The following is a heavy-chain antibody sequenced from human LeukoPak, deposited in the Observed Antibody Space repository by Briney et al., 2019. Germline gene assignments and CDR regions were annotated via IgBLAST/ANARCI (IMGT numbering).Heavy chain of an antibody. CDR2: ISYDGSNK. V-gene: IGHV3-30*18. CDR1: GFTFSSYG. Sequence: GRSLRLSCAASGFTFSSYGMHWVRQAPGKGLEWVAVISYDGSNKYYADSVRGRFTISRDNSKNTLYLQMNSLRAEDTAVYYCAKDACPIASGGDCNFGYWGQGTLVTVSS. J-gene: IGHJ4*02. D-gene: IGHD2-21*02. CDR3: AKDACPIASGGDCNFGY.